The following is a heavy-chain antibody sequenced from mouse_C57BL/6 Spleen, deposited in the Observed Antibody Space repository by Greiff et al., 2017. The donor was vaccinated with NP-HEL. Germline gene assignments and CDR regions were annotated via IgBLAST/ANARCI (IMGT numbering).Heavy chain of an antibody. J-gene: IGHJ1*03. Sequence: VQLQQSGPGLVKPSQSLSLPCSVSGYSFTSCYFWYVIRQLPGNILEWMVYISYDGSDNYNPFLKNLITITRDTSNNQFFLKLNSVTTEDTATYYYARNWDADWYFDVWGKGTTVTVSS. CDR3: ARNWDADWYFDV. CDR1: GYSFTSCYF. V-gene: IGHV3-6*01. CDR2: ISYDGSD. D-gene: IGHD4-1*01.